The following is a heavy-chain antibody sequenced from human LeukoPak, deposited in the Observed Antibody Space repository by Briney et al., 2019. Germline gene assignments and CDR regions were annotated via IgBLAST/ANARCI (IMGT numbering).Heavy chain of an antibody. Sequence: SETLSLTCAVYGGSFSGYYWSWIRQPPGKGLEWIGEINHSGDTNYNPSLRSRVTISVDTSNNQFSLKLYSVTAADTAVYFCARGRTGYHLLPTKKHYDYYYMDVWGKGTTVTVYS. CDR1: GGSFSGYY. J-gene: IGHJ6*03. V-gene: IGHV4-34*01. CDR2: INHSGDT. CDR3: ARGRTGYHLLPTKKHYDYYYMDV. D-gene: IGHD2-2*01.